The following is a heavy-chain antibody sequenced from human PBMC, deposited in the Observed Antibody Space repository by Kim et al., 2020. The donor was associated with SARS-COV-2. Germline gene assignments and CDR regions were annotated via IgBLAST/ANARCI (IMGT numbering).Heavy chain of an antibody. V-gene: IGHV4-39*07. J-gene: IGHJ4*02. D-gene: IGHD3-22*01. CDR2: IYYSGST. CDR3: ARSGDLQYYYDSSGYYPAAFDY. Sequence: SETLSLTCTVSGGSISSSSYYWGWIRQPPGKGLEWIGSIYYSGSTSSTPPLKIQVPIPVDTSKNQFSLKLSSVTAADTAVYYCARSGDLQYYYDSSGYYPAAFDYWGQGTLVTVSS. CDR1: GGSISSSSYY.